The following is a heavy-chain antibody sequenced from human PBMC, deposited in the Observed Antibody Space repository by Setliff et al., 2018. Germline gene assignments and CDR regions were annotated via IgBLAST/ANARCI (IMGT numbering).Heavy chain of an antibody. V-gene: IGHV3-11*04. CDR1: GLIFSDYY. CDR2: ITSSGNTI. Sequence: GGSLRLSCAASGLIFSDYYMSWIRQAPGKGLECISYITSSGNTIYYADSVKGRFTISRDSAKNALYLQMNSLRAEDTAVYYCARVPLPLDIVVVVAATPLEYYYYMDVWGKGTTVTVS. CDR3: ARVPLPLDIVVVVAATPLEYYYYMDV. D-gene: IGHD2-15*01. J-gene: IGHJ6*03.